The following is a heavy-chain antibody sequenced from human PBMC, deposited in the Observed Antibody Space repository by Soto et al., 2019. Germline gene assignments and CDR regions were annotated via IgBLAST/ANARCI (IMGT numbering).Heavy chain of an antibody. CDR2: IYYSGST. J-gene: IGHJ5*02. Sequence: SETLSLTCTVSGGSISSGGYYWSWIRQHPGKGLEWIGYIYYSGSTYYNPSLKSRVTISVDTSKNQFSLKLSSVTAADTAVYYCARDLMSDYYDSSGYRGSLGWFDPWGQGTLVTVSS. CDR1: GGSISSGGYY. CDR3: ARDLMSDYYDSSGYRGSLGWFDP. V-gene: IGHV4-31*03. D-gene: IGHD3-22*01.